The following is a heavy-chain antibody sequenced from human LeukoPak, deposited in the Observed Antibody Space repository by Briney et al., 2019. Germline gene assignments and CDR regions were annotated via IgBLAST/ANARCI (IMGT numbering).Heavy chain of an antibody. V-gene: IGHV3-48*01. D-gene: IGHD2-2*01. CDR3: ARVVVPAAIRINDAFDI. Sequence: GGPLRLSCAASGFTFSSYSMNWVRQAPGKGLEWVSYISSSSSTIYYADSVKGRFTISRDNAKNSLYLQMNSLRAEDTAVYYCARVVVPAAIRINDAFDIWGQGTMVTVSS. J-gene: IGHJ3*02. CDR2: ISSSSSTI. CDR1: GFTFSSYS.